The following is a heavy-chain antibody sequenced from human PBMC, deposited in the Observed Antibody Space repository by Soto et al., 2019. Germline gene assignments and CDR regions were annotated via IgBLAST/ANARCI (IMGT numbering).Heavy chain of an antibody. D-gene: IGHD3-22*01. CDR3: AHSLIGYYYDSSGSNWFDP. V-gene: IGHV2-5*05. J-gene: IGHJ5*02. Sequence: QITLKESGPTLVKPTQTLTLTCTFSGFPLSTSGVGVGWIRQPPGKALERLAFLYWYDDKRYGTSLKSSFTITKDHSKNQVVLTMTNMDPVDTATYYCAHSLIGYYYDSSGSNWFDPWGQGTLVTVSS. CDR2: LYWYDDK. CDR1: GFPLSTSGVG.